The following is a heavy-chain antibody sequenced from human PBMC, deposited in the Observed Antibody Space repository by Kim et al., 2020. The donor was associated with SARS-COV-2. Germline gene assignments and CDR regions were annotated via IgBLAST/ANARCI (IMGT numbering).Heavy chain of an antibody. V-gene: IGHV3-53*01. D-gene: IGHD3-10*01. J-gene: IGHJ6*02. CDR2: IYSGGST. CDR3: ASAAPPPRITMVRGVITGGYYYYGMDV. Sequence: GGSLRLSCAASGFTVSSNYMSWVRQAPGKGLEWVSVIYSGGSTYYADSVKGRFTISRDNSKNTLYLQMNSLRAEDTAVYYCASAAPPPRITMVRGVITGGYYYYGMDVWGQGTTVTVSS. CDR1: GFTVSSNY.